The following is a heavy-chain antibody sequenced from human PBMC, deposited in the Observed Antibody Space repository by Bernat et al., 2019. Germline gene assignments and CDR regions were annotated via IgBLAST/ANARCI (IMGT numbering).Heavy chain of an antibody. CDR2: IIPIFGTA. J-gene: IGHJ3*02. V-gene: IGHV1-69*06. Sequence: QVQLVQSGAEVKKPGSSVKVSCKASGGTFSSYAISWVRQAPGQGLEWMGGIIPIFGTANYAQKFQGRVTLTADKSTSTAYMELSSLRSEDPAVYSCARDGKIAVVAATWNAFDIWGQGTMVTVSS. CDR3: ARDGKIAVVAATWNAFDI. CDR1: GGTFSSYA. D-gene: IGHD2-15*01.